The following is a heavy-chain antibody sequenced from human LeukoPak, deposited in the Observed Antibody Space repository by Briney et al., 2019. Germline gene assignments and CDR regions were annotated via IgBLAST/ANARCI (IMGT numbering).Heavy chain of an antibody. Sequence: SVKVSCKVSGGTFSSYEINWVRQAPGQGPEWMGGILPIFGTPKYNQKLQGRVTIIADESTSSVYMDLTSLVSEDTAVYYCARARGSFPDAFDFWGQGTMVIISS. CDR3: ARARGSFPDAFDF. CDR1: GGTFSSYE. J-gene: IGHJ3*01. V-gene: IGHV1-69*13. CDR2: ILPIFGTP. D-gene: IGHD1-26*01.